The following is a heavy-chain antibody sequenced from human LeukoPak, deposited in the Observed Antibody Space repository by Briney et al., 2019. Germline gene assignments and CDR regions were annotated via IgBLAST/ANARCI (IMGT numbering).Heavy chain of an antibody. CDR1: GYTFTSYG. J-gene: IGHJ4*02. CDR3: ARDGMITFGGVISPDY. V-gene: IGHV1-18*01. CDR2: ISGYNGNT. D-gene: IGHD3-16*02. Sequence: ASVKVSCKASGYTFTSYGISWVRQAPGQGLEWMGWISGYNGNTQFAQKLQGRITMTTETSTGTADMELRSLRHDDTAVYYCARDGMITFGGVISPDYWGQGTLVTVSS.